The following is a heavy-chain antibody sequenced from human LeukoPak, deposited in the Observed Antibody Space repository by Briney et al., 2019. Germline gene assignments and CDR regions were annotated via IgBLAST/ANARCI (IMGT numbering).Heavy chain of an antibody. CDR2: IYYSGST. J-gene: IGHJ4*02. CDR1: GGSISSSSYY. Sequence: SETLSLTCTVSGGSISSSSYYWGWIRQPPGKGLEWIGSIYYSGSTYYNPSLKSRVTISVDTSKNQFSLKLSSVTAADTAVYHCAAGSWYDRFDYWGQGTLVTVSS. CDR3: AAGSWYDRFDY. D-gene: IGHD6-13*01. V-gene: IGHV4-39*01.